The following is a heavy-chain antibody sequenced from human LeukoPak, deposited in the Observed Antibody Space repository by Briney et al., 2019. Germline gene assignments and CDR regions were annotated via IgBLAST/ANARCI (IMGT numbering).Heavy chain of an antibody. CDR2: IRQDGSEK. CDR3: ARNSRLGELSLGILDY. Sequence: GGSLRLSCAASGFIFSNYWMTLVRQAPGKGLEWVANIRQDGSEKYYVDSLKGRFSISRDNAKNSLYLQMKSLSAEDTAVYYCARNSRLGELSLGILDYWGQGSLVTVFS. V-gene: IGHV3-7*01. D-gene: IGHD3-16*02. CDR1: GFIFSNYW. J-gene: IGHJ4*02.